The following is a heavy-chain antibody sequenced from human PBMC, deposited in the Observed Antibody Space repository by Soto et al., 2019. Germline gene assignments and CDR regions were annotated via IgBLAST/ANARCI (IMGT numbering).Heavy chain of an antibody. Sequence: GGSLRLSCAASGFTFSSYAMSWVRQAPGKGLEWVSAISGSGGSTYYADSVKGRFTISRDNSKNTLYLQMNSLRAEDTAVYYCAELSSVADYYYYYGMDVWGQGTTVTVSS. CDR3: AELSSVADYYYYYGMDV. J-gene: IGHJ6*02. CDR1: GFTFSSYA. V-gene: IGHV3-23*01. CDR2: ISGSGGST.